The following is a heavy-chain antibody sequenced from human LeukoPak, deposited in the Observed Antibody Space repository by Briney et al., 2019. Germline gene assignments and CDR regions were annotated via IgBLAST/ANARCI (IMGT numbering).Heavy chain of an antibody. D-gene: IGHD1-1*01. CDR2: ISSSGSTI. CDR3: ARDPRTVQI. Sequence: GSLRLSCAASGFTFSSYEMNWVRQAPGKGLEWVSYISSSGSTIYYADSVKGRFTISRDNAKNSLYLQMDSLRVEDTAIYYCARDPRTVQIWGQGTLVTVSS. J-gene: IGHJ4*02. V-gene: IGHV3-48*03. CDR1: GFTFSSYE.